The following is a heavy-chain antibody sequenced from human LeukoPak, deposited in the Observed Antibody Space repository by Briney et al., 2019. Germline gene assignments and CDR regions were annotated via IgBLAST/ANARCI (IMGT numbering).Heavy chain of an antibody. CDR2: IYTSGST. CDR3: ARGERYFDWLLSPGYFDY. Sequence: SETLSLTCTVSGGSISSSSYYWGWIRQPPGKGLEWIGRIYTSGSTNYNPSLKSRVTMSVDTSKNQFSLKLSSVTAADTAVYYCARGERYFDWLLSPGYFDYWGQGTLVTVSS. D-gene: IGHD3-9*01. J-gene: IGHJ4*02. V-gene: IGHV4-61*05. CDR1: GGSISSSSYY.